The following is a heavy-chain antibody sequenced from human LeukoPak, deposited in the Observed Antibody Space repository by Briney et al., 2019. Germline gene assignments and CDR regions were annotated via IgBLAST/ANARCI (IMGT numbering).Heavy chain of an antibody. Sequence: SETLSLTCTVSGGSISSYCWSWIRQPAGKGLEWIGRIYTSGSTNYNPSLKSRVTISVDASKNQFSLKLGSVTAADTAVYYCAGSAKGTWLIYWGQGTLVTVSS. D-gene: IGHD6-19*01. CDR3: AGSAKGTWLIY. J-gene: IGHJ4*02. V-gene: IGHV4-4*07. CDR1: GGSISSYC. CDR2: IYTSGST.